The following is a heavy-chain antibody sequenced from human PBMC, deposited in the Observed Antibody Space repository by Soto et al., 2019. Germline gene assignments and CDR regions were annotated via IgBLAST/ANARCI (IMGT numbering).Heavy chain of an antibody. D-gene: IGHD1-26*01. CDR3: ARDSDSIVGEPDGMDV. V-gene: IGHV4-61*01. J-gene: IGHJ6*02. CDR2: IYYSGST. CDR1: GGSVSSGSYY. Sequence: SETLSLTCTVSGGSVSSGSYYWSWIRQPPGKGLEWIGYIYYSGSTNYNPSLKSRVTISVDTSKNQFSLKLSSVTAADTAVYYCARDSDSIVGEPDGMDVWGQGTTVTVSS.